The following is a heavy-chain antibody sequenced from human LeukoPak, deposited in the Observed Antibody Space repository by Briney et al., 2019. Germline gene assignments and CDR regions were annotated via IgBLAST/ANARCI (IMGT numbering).Heavy chain of an antibody. J-gene: IGHJ4*02. D-gene: IGHD1-1*01. Sequence: ASVKVSCKASGYTFTGYYMHWVRQAPGQGLEWMGGIIPIFGTANYAQKFQGRVTVTADKSTSTAYMELSSLRSEDTAVYYCARGRDWNDLGTFDYWGQGTLVTVSS. V-gene: IGHV1-69*06. CDR2: IIPIFGTA. CDR1: GYTFTGYY. CDR3: ARGRDWNDLGTFDY.